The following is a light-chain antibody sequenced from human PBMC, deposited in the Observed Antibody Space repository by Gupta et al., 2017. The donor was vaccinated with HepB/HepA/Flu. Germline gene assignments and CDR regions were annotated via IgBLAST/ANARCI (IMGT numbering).Light chain of an antibody. CDR1: QSISSS. CDR3: QQSDSIPRT. J-gene: IGKJ1*01. CDR2: AAS. Sequence: DVQMTQSPSSLSASVGDRVTITRRASQSISSSLNWYQQKPEKGPKLLIYAASSLQGGVPSRFSGSGSGTDFTLTISSLQPEDFATYYCQQSDSIPRTFGQGTKVEIK. V-gene: IGKV1-39*01.